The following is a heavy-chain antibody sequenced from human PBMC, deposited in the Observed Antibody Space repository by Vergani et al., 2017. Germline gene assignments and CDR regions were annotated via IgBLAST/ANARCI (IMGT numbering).Heavy chain of an antibody. CDR3: ARQKDYYMDV. CDR2: IIPILGTT. V-gene: IGHV1-69*01. J-gene: IGHJ6*03. Sequence: QVQLEQSGAEVRKPGSSVKVSCKASGGPLSRFAIGWVRQAPGQGLEWMGEIIPILGTTNYAQRSRDKFSITADESTGTAYMELTSLTSEDTAVYFCARQKDYYMDVWGKGTTVTVS. CDR1: GGPLSRFA.